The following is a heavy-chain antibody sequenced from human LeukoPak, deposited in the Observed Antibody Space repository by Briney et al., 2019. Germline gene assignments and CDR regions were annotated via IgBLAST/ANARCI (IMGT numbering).Heavy chain of an antibody. D-gene: IGHD6-13*01. Sequence: SVKVSCKASGGTFSSYGISWVRQAPGQGLEWMGGSIPIFGTANYAQKFQGRVTITTDESTSTAYMELSSLRPEDTAVYYCARDRLAAAGTNDAFDIWGQGTMVTVSS. CDR2: SIPIFGTA. V-gene: IGHV1-69*05. CDR1: GGTFSSYG. J-gene: IGHJ3*02. CDR3: ARDRLAAAGTNDAFDI.